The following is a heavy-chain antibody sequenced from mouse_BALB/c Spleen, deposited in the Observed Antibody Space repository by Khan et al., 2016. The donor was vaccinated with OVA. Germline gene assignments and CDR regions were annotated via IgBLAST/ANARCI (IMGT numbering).Heavy chain of an antibody. V-gene: IGHV1-77*01. CDR2: IYPGSDNT. D-gene: IGHD2-10*02. Sequence: QVQLQQSGPELVKPGASVKMSCKASGYTFTDYIINWVKQRTGQGLEWIGDIYPGSDNTYYNEKFKGKATLTAANSSNTVYMQLSSLTSEDSAVYFGARSGYGTFAYWGQGTLVTVSA. CDR3: ARSGYGTFAY. J-gene: IGHJ3*01. CDR1: GYTFTDYI.